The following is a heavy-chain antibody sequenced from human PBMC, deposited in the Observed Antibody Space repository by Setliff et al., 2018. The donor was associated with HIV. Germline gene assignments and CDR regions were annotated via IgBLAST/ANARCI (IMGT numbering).Heavy chain of an antibody. V-gene: IGHV3-66*02. CDR3: ASPAYSSGWYGH. CDR1: GLTVRTNY. CDR2: IYSGGST. J-gene: IGHJ5*02. Sequence: PGGSLRLSCEASGLTVRTNYIHWVRQTPDQGLEWVSVIYSGGSTYYGHSVKGLFTISIDDSRNTVYLQMNSLSTEDTAVYYCASPAYSSGWYGHWGQGTLVTVSS. D-gene: IGHD3-22*01.